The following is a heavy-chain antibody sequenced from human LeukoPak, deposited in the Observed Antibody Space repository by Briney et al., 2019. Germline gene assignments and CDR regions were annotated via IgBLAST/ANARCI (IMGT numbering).Heavy chain of an antibody. J-gene: IGHJ6*02. CDR2: ST. CDR3: ARGHRIVVVPAADYYYYGMDV. Sequence: STNYNPSLKSRVTISVDTSKNQFSLKLSSVTAADTAVYYCARGHRIVVVPAADYYYYGMDVWGQGTTVTVSS. V-gene: IGHV4-34*01. D-gene: IGHD2-2*01.